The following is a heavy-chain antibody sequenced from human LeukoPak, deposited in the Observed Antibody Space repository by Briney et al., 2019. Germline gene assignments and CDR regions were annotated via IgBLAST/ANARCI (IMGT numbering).Heavy chain of an antibody. CDR1: GGSISSYY. D-gene: IGHD6-6*01. CDR3: AKDRSSSLFDY. V-gene: IGHV4-34*01. Sequence: SETLSLTWTVSGGSISSYYWSWIRQPPGKGLEWIGEINHSGSTNYNPSLKSRVTMSVDTSKNQFSLKVNSMTAADTAVYYCAKDRSSSLFDYWGQGTLVTVSS. CDR2: INHSGST. J-gene: IGHJ4*02.